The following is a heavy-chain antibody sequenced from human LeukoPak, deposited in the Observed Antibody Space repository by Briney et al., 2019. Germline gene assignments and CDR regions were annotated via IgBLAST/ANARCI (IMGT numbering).Heavy chain of an antibody. CDR1: GGSISSSSYY. V-gene: IGHV4-39*01. J-gene: IGHJ3*02. CDR2: IYYSGST. D-gene: IGHD6-19*01. CDR3: ARRDSSGWYYAFDI. Sequence: SETLSLTCTVSGGSISSSSYYWGWIRQPPGTGLEWIGSIYYSGSTYYNPSLKSRVTISVDTSKNQFSLKLSSVTAADTAVYYCARRDSSGWYYAFDIWGQGTMVTVSS.